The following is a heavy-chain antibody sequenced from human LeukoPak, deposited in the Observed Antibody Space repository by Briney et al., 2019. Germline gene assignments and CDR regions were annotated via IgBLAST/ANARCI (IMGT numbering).Heavy chain of an antibody. CDR1: GYTFTSYG. J-gene: IGHJ5*02. V-gene: IGHV1-18*01. CDR3: ARDGTIFGAENWFDP. Sequence: ASVKVSCKASGYTFTSYGISWVRQAPGQGLEWMGWISAYNGNTNYAQKLQGRVTMTTDTSTSTAYMELRSLRSDDTAVYYCARDGTIFGAENWFDPWGQGTLVTVSS. CDR2: ISAYNGNT. D-gene: IGHD3-3*01.